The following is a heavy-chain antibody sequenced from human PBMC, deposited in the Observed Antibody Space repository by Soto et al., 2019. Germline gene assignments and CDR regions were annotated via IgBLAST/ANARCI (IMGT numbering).Heavy chain of an antibody. D-gene: IGHD3-10*01. V-gene: IGHV1-2*02. Sequence: GSVKVSFKASGYPFTHCYLHLVRQAPGQGLEWMGWINPSSGGTKNTQRFQVRLTMTRYTSIATVYMDLTSLRPYDTAVYFCATGDQNYFEYWSQGTLVTVSS. CDR2: INPSSGGT. CDR1: GYPFTHCY. J-gene: IGHJ4*02. CDR3: ATGDQNYFEY.